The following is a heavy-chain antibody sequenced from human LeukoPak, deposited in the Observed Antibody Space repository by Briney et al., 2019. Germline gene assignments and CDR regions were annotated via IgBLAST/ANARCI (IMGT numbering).Heavy chain of an antibody. Sequence: GGSLRLSCAASGFTFSSFAMSWVRQAPGKGLEWVSVISGSGGSTYYADSVKGRFTISRDNSKNTLYLQMNSLRAEDTAIYYCAKYVTAKGPPYGLDVWGQGTTVTVSS. V-gene: IGHV3-23*01. CDR2: ISGSGGST. CDR1: GFTFSSFA. J-gene: IGHJ6*02. D-gene: IGHD1-14*01. CDR3: AKYVTAKGPPYGLDV.